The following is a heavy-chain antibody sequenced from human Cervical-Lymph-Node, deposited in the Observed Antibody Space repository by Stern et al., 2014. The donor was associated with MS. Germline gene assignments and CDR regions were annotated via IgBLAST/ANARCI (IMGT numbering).Heavy chain of an antibody. CDR2: ISGGGASN. CDR3: ANGRGSSWQRASYGMDV. CDR1: GFTFSTYA. D-gene: IGHD6-13*01. Sequence: VQLVQSGGGLVQPGGSLRLSRAASGFTFSTYAMTWVRQAPGKGLEWVSTISGGGASNYYAAPVKGRFTISRDNSKNTLYLQMNSLRVEDTAVYYCANGRGSSWQRASYGMDVWGQGTTVTVSS. J-gene: IGHJ6*02. V-gene: IGHV3-23*04.